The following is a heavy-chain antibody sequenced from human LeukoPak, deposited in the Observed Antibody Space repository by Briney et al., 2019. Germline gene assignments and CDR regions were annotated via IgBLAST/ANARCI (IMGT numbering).Heavy chain of an antibody. CDR1: GSTFSSYV. V-gene: IGHV3-74*01. CDR3: ARSDPEFGSPFDY. J-gene: IGHJ4*02. D-gene: IGHD1-26*01. CDR2: ISHDGFI. Sequence: GSLIPSSETAGSTFSSYVMHCVRRTPGKGLVWVSRISHDGFIRYADSVKGQFTISRDNAKNTLYLQMDNLRAEDTAVYYCARSDPEFGSPFDYWGQGTLVTVSS.